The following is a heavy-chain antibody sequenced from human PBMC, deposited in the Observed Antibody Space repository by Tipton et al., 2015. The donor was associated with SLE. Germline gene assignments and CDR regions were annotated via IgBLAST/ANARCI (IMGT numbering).Heavy chain of an antibody. CDR2: INHSGST. J-gene: IGHJ4*02. CDR3: ARATVTKAKNSFDY. Sequence: TLSLTCAVYGGSFSGYYWSWIRQPPGKGLEWIGEINHSGSTNYNPSLKSRVTISVDTSKNQFSLKLCPVTAADTAVYYCARATVTKAKNSFDYWGQGTLATVSS. D-gene: IGHD4-17*01. CDR1: GGSFSGYY. V-gene: IGHV4-34*01.